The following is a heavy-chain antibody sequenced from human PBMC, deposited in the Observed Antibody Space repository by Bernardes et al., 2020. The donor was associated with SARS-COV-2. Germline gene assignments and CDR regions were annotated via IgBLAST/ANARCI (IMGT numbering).Heavy chain of an antibody. J-gene: IGHJ2*01. CDR2: IGTAGDT. Sequence: GSLRLSCAASGFTFSSYDMHWVRQATGKGLEWVSAIGTAGDTYYPGSVKGRFTISRENAKNSLYLQMNSLRAGDTAVYYCARAGAVTTPDWYFDLWGRAPWSLSPQ. D-gene: IGHD4-17*01. V-gene: IGHV3-13*01. CDR3: ARAGAVTTPDWYFDL. CDR1: GFTFSSYD.